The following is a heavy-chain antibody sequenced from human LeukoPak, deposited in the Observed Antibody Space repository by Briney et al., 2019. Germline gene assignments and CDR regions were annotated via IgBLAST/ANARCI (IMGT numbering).Heavy chain of an antibody. CDR1: GFTFRSYW. D-gene: IGHD4-17*01. J-gene: IGHJ4*02. CDR3: ARDPATTVTTYAY. CDR2: IKQDGSEK. Sequence: GGSLRLSCAASGFTFRSYWMSWVRQAPGKGLEWVANIKQDGSEKYYVDSVKGRFTISRDNAKNSLYLQMNSLRPEDTAVYYCARDPATTVTTYAYWGQGTLVTVSS. V-gene: IGHV3-7*01.